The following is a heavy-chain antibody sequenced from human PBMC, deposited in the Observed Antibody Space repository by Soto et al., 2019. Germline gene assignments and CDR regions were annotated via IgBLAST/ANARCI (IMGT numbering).Heavy chain of an antibody. J-gene: IGHJ4*02. V-gene: IGHV1-18*01. CDR2: VSTYTGNT. Sequence: QVQLVQSGPELKKPGAAVRVSCKASGYTFDSYGLSWVRQAPGQGLEWMGWVSTYTGNTDYPQGFQGRVTMDTDTSTTTAYLELRSLASEATAVYECVREVSGSSGSFGGYWGQGTLVTVSS. CDR3: VREVSGSSGSFGGY. D-gene: IGHD3-10*01. CDR1: GYTFDSYG.